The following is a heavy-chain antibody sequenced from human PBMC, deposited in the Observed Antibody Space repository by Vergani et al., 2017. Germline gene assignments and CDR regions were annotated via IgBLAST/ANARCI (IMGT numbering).Heavy chain of an antibody. Sequence: EVQLVQSGAEVKKPGESLSISCKGSGYSFTSYWISWVRQMPGKCLAWMGRIDPSDSYTNYSPSFQGHVTITADKSISTAYLQWSSLKASDTAMYYCASRTDYYDSSGYYYDFDYWGQGTLVTVSS. CDR1: GYSFTSYW. V-gene: IGHV5-10-1*01. CDR3: ASRTDYYDSSGYYYDFDY. D-gene: IGHD3-22*01. CDR2: IDPSDSYT. J-gene: IGHJ4*02.